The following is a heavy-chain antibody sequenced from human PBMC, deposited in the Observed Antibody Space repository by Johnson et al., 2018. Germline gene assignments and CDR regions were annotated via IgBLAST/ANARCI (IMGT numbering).Heavy chain of an antibody. CDR1: GGSLSSFP. CDR3: ANLDGSRSSS. V-gene: IGHV1-69*08. CDR2: VIPFLDTA. J-gene: IGHJ3*01. D-gene: IGHD6-6*01. Sequence: QVQLVESGAEVKTPGSSVKVSCKASGGSLSSFPVHWVRLAPGQGPAWMGRVIPFLDTANYAQKFQGRVTLTRHTSASTAYMELRSLRSDDTAFYYCANLDGSRSSSWGQGTMVTVSS.